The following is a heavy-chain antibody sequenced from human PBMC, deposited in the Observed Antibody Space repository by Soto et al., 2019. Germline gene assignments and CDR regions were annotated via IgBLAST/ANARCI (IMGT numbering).Heavy chain of an antibody. Sequence: QVQLVESGGGVVQPGRSLRLSCAASGFTFSSYAMHWVRQAPGKGLEWVAVISYDGSNKYYADSVKGRFTISRDNSKNTLYLQMNSLGAEDTAVYYCARTASMIVVVINHWDYWGQGTLVTVSS. CDR1: GFTFSSYA. V-gene: IGHV3-30-3*01. D-gene: IGHD3-22*01. CDR2: ISYDGSNK. J-gene: IGHJ4*02. CDR3: ARTASMIVVVINHWDY.